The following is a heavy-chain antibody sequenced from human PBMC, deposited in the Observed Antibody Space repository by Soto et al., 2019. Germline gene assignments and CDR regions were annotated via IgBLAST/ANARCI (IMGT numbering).Heavy chain of an antibody. V-gene: IGHV3-9*01. CDR1: GFTFDDYA. Sequence: EVQLVESGGGLVQPGRSLRLSCAASGFTFDDYAMHWVRQAPGNALEWVSGISWNVGSIAYADSVKGRFTISRDNAKNSLYLQMSSLSAEHTALYYCAKGVAGWSYFVYWGQGTLVTVSS. CDR3: AKGVAGWSYFVY. CDR2: ISWNVGSI. J-gene: IGHJ4*02. D-gene: IGHD3-3*01.